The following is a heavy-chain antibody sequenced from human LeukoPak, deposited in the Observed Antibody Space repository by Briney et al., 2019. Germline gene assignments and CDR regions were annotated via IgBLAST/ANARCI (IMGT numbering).Heavy chain of an antibody. V-gene: IGHV3-33*06. J-gene: IGHJ4*02. CDR1: GFTFSSYG. CDR3: AKDVVGAYFDY. Sequence: GGSLRLSCAASGFTFSSYGMHWVRQAPGKGLEWVAVIWYDGSNKYYADSAKGRFTISRDNSKNTLYLQMNSLRAGDTAVYYCAKDVVGAYFDYWGQGTLVTVSS. CDR2: IWYDGSNK. D-gene: IGHD1-26*01.